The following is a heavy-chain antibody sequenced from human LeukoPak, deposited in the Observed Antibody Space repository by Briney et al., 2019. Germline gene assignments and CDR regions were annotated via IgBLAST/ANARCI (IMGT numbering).Heavy chain of an antibody. V-gene: IGHV4-30-4*01. J-gene: IGHJ4*02. D-gene: IGHD4-17*01. CDR3: ARGEDGTGDYRPTYFDS. CDR1: GGSISSGDYY. CDR2: IYYSGST. Sequence: SETLSLTCTVSGGSISSGDYYWSWIRQPPGKGLEWIGYIYYSGSTYYNPSLKSRATISVDTSKKQFSLNLTSVTAADTAVYYCARGEDGTGDYRPTYFDSWGQGTLVTVSS.